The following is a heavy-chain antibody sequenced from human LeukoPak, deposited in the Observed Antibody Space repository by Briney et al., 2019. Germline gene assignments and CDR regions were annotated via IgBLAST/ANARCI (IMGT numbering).Heavy chain of an antibody. J-gene: IGHJ4*02. Sequence: PGGSLRLSYAASGFTFSSYWMSWVRQAPGKGLEWVANIKQDGSEKYYVDSVKGRFTISRDNAKNSLYLQMNSLRAEDTAVYYCARDVLGIWENYWGQGTLVTVSS. V-gene: IGHV3-7*01. CDR1: GFTFSSYW. CDR2: IKQDGSEK. CDR3: ARDVLGIWENY. D-gene: IGHD1-14*01.